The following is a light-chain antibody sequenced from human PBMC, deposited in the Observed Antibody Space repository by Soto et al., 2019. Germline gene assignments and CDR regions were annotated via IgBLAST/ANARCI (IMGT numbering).Light chain of an antibody. CDR1: SSNIGAGYD. CDR3: QSYDSSLSGYVV. Sequence: QSVLTQPPSVSGAPGQRVTISCTGRSSNIGAGYDVHWYQQLPGTAPKLLIYGNSNRPSGVPDRFSGSKYGTSASLAITGLQAEDEADYYCQSYDSSLSGYVVFGGGTKLNVL. V-gene: IGLV1-40*01. J-gene: IGLJ2*01. CDR2: GNS.